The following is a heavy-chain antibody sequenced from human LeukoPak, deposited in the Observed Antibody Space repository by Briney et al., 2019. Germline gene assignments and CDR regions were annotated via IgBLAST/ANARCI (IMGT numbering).Heavy chain of an antibody. CDR2: ISWDGGST. V-gene: IGHV3-43D*03. Sequence: PGGSLRLSCAASGFTFDDYAMHWVRQAPGKGLEWVSLISWDGGSTYYADSVKGRFTISRDNSKNSLYLQMNSLRAEDTALYYCAKDGTIDCSSTSCYGPLDYWGRGTLVTVSS. D-gene: IGHD2-2*01. CDR1: GFTFDDYA. CDR3: AKDGTIDCSSTSCYGPLDY. J-gene: IGHJ4*02.